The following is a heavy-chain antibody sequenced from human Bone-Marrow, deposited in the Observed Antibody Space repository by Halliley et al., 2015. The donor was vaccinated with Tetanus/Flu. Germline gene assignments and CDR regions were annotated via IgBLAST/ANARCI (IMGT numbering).Heavy chain of an antibody. J-gene: IGHJ4*02. D-gene: IGHD6-6*01. CDR2: IYSGGTP. CDR1: GDSISSGAYY. CDR3: ARAHSSLSRPGNHFDY. V-gene: IGHV4-39*01. Sequence: TLSLTCTVSGDSISSGAYYWGWIRQPPGKGLEWLGNIYSGGTPFYNPSLKSRVTISVDTSKNQFSLNLYSVTATDTAVYYCARAHSSLSRPGNHFDYWDQGTLVTVSS.